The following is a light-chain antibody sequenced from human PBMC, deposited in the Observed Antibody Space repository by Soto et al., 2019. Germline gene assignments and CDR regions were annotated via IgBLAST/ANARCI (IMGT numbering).Light chain of an antibody. J-gene: IGLJ2*01. CDR2: DVS. CDR1: SSDDGGYNY. CDR3: SSYTSSSPVV. Sequence: QSVLTQPASVSGSPGQSITISCTGTSSDDGGYNYVSWYQQHPGKAPKLMIYDVSNRPSGVSNRFSGSKSGNTASLTISGLQAEDEADYYCSSYTSSSPVVFGGGTKVTVL. V-gene: IGLV2-14*01.